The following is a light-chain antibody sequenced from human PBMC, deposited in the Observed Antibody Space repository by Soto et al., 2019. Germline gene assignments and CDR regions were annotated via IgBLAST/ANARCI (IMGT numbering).Light chain of an antibody. CDR2: GAS. Sequence: EIVFTQSPGTLSLSPGERATLACRASQSVSNNYLAWYQQKPGQAPRLLIYGASNTATGIPDRLSGSGSGTVFTLTIRRLEPEDFAVYYCQQYGSSGTFGQGTKVDIK. CDR1: QSVSNNY. CDR3: QQYGSSGT. J-gene: IGKJ1*01. V-gene: IGKV3-20*01.